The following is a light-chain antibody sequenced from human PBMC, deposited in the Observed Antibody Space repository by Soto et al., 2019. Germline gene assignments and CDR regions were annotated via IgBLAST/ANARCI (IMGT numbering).Light chain of an antibody. Sequence: AIQLTQSPSSLSASVGDRVTITCRASQGFTSGLAWYQLEPGIPPKVLIYDISKIQSGVPPRFSGRGSGTDFTLTISSLQPEDFATYYCQQFHSYPLTFGGGTKVEI. CDR1: QGFTSG. CDR3: QQFHSYPLT. J-gene: IGKJ4*02. V-gene: IGKV1-13*02. CDR2: DIS.